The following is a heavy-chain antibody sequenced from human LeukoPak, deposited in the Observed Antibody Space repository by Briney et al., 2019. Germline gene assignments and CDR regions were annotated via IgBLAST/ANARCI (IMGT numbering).Heavy chain of an antibody. CDR3: ARDGGGSSWYAGGEHFDY. V-gene: IGHV3-30-3*01. CDR1: GFTFSSYA. CDR2: ISYDGSNK. J-gene: IGHJ4*02. Sequence: GGSLRLSWAASGFTFSSYAMHWVRQAPGKGLEWVAVISYDGSNKYYADSVKGRFTISRDNSKNTLYLQMNSLRAEDTAVYYCARDGGGSSWYAGGEHFDYWGQGTLVTVSS. D-gene: IGHD6-13*01.